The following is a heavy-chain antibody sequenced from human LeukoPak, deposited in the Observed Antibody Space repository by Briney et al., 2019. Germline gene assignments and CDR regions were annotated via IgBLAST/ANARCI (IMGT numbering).Heavy chain of an antibody. CDR2: IIPIFGTA. D-gene: IGHD2-2*01. CDR3: ARDRRAPAATNFNWFDP. Sequence: GASVKVSCKASGGTFSSYAISWVRQAPGQGLEWMGGIIPIFGTANYAQKFQGRVTITADESTSTAYMELSSLRSEDTAVYHCARDRRAPAATNFNWFDPWGQGTLVTVSS. CDR1: GGTFSSYA. V-gene: IGHV1-69*01. J-gene: IGHJ5*02.